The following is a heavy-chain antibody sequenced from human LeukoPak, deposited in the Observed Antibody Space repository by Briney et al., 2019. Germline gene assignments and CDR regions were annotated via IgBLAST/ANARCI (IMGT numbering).Heavy chain of an antibody. V-gene: IGHV4-39*01. D-gene: IGHD3-10*01. J-gene: IGHJ4*02. CDR2: IYYSGNT. CDR3: ARHGGGSGSYYKSPFDY. Sequence: SETLSLTCTVSGDSISSSSYYWGWIRPPPGKGLEWIGNIYYSGNTYYNPSLKSRVTISVDTSKNQFSLKLSSVTAADTAAYYCARHGGGSGSYYKSPFDYWGQGTLVTVSS. CDR1: GDSISSSSYY.